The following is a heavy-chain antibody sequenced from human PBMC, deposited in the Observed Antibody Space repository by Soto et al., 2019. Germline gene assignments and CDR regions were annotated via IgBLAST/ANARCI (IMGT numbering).Heavy chain of an antibody. D-gene: IGHD3-10*01. CDR1: GFTFDDYA. CDR3: AKGGSGSYYAWLDP. V-gene: IGHV3-9*01. CDR2: ISWNSGSI. J-gene: IGHJ5*02. Sequence: EVQLVESGGGLVQPGRSLRLCCAASGFTFDDYAMHWVRQAPGKGLEWVSGISWNSGSIGYADSVKGRFTISRDNAKNSLYLQMNSLRAEDTALYYCAKGGSGSYYAWLDPSGQGTLVTVSS.